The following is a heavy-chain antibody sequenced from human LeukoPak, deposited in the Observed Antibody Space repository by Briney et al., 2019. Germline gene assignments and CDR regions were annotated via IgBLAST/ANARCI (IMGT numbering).Heavy chain of an antibody. CDR2: IGGRDDRT. V-gene: IGHV3-23*01. Sequence: GGSLRLSCTASGFTFTGHTMTWFRQAPGKGLEWVSIIGGRDDRTYYADSVQGRFTISRDNSKNILYLQMNSLRGEDTAVYYCAKDPNPLWDIWSAYKWGQGTLVTVSS. J-gene: IGHJ4*02. CDR3: AKDPNPLWDIWSAYK. D-gene: IGHD3-3*01. CDR1: GFTFTGHT.